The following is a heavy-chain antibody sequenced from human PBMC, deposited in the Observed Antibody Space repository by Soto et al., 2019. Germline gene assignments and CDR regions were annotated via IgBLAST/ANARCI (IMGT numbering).Heavy chain of an antibody. D-gene: IGHD5-18*01. Sequence: PGGSLRLSCAASGFTLSSYAMSWVRQAPGKGLEWVSAISGSGGSTYYADSVKGRFTISRDNSKNTLYLQMNSLRAEDTAVYWAMVFGGYYYYGMEVWGQGTKVTVSS. V-gene: IGHV3-23*01. CDR3: MVFGGYYYYGMEV. CDR2: ISGSGGST. J-gene: IGHJ6*02. CDR1: GFTLSSYA.